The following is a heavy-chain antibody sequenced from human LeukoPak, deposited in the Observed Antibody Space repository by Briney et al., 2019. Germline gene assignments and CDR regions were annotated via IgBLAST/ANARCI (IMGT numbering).Heavy chain of an antibody. V-gene: IGHV3-11*01. J-gene: IGHJ4*02. D-gene: IGHD5-24*01. Sequence: NPEGSLRLSCAASGFTFSDYYMSWIRQAPGKGLEWVSYISSSGSTIYYADSVKGRFTISRDNAKNSLYLQMNSLRAEDTAVYYCARGTIENPYYFDYWGQGTLVTVSS. CDR1: GFTFSDYY. CDR3: ARGTIENPYYFDY. CDR2: ISSSGSTI.